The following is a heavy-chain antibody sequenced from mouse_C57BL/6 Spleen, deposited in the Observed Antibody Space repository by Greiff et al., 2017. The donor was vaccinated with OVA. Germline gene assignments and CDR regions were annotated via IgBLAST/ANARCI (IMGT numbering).Heavy chain of an antibody. Sequence: DVHLVESGGGLVQPGGSMKLSCAASGFTFSDAWMDWVRQSPEKGLEWVAEIRNKANNHATYYAESVKGRFTISRDDSKSSVYLQMNSLRAEDTGIYYCTRLVTTLYWYFDVWGTGTTVTVSS. CDR1: GFTFSDAW. CDR3: TRLVTTLYWYFDV. CDR2: IRNKANNHAT. V-gene: IGHV6-6*01. D-gene: IGHD2-2*01. J-gene: IGHJ1*03.